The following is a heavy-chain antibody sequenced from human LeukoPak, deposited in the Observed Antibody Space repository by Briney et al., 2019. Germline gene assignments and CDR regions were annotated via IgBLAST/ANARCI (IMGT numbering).Heavy chain of an antibody. D-gene: IGHD6-6*01. J-gene: IGHJ6*03. CDR2: INHSGST. CDR3: ARFFEYSSSYYYYYYMDV. CDR1: GGSFSGYY. V-gene: IGHV4-34*01. Sequence: PSETLSLTCAVYGGSFSGYYWGWIRQPPGKGLEWIGEINHSGSTNYNPSLKSRVTISVDTSKNQFSLKLSSVTAADTAVYYCARFFEYSSSYYYYYYMDVWGKGTTVTVSS.